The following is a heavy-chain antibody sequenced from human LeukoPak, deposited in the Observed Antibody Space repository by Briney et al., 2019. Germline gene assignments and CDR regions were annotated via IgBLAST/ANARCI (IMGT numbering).Heavy chain of an antibody. J-gene: IGHJ4*02. CDR1: GGTFSSYA. CDR3: ARGRGYSSSWSPDY. D-gene: IGHD6-13*01. CDR2: IIPIFSTA. Sequence: SVKVSCKASGGTFSSYAISWVRQAPGQGLEWMGGIIPIFSTANYAQKFQGRVTITADESTSTAYMELSSLRSEDTAVYYCARGRGYSSSWSPDYWGQGTLVTVSS. V-gene: IGHV1-69*13.